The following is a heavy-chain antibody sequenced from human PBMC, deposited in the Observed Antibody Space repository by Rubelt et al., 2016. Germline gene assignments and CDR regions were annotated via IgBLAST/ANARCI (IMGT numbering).Heavy chain of an antibody. CDR3: AREVLHHYGMDV. CDR1: GFTFSNAW. J-gene: IGHJ6*02. D-gene: IGHD2-2*02. V-gene: IGHV3-48*04. CDR2: IGSGSSTI. Sequence: EVQLVESGGDLVKPGGSLRLSCAGSGFTFSNAWMSWVRQAPGKGLEWVSYIGSGSSTIYYADSVKGRFTISRDSAKNSLYLQMNSLRAEDTAVYDCAREVLHHYGMDVWGQGTTVTVSS.